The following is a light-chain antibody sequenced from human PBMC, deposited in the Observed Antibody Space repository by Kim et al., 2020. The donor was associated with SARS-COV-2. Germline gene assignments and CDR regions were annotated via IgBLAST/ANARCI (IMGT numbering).Light chain of an antibody. CDR2: EVS. CDR1: SSDVGGYNY. Sequence: QSALTQPPSASGSPGQSVTISCTGTSSDVGGYNYVSWYQQHPGKAPKLMIYEVSKRPSGVPDRFSGSKSGNTASLTVSGLQAEDEADYYCSSYAGSNNMFCGGTKLAVL. J-gene: IGLJ3*02. CDR3: SSYAGSNNM. V-gene: IGLV2-8*01.